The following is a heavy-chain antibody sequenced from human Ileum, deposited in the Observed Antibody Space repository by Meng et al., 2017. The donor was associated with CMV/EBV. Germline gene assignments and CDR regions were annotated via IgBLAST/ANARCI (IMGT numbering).Heavy chain of an antibody. CDR1: GGAFNDYP. D-gene: IGHD3-3*01. J-gene: IGHJ4*02. CDR2: IASSGTT. CDR3: ARGIHDFWSGTYFDY. Sequence: GQLEEAGPGLVKPSEPLSLTCTVSGGAFNDYPWHWIRQAAGKGLEWIGRIASSGTTYLNPSLESRISMSVDKAKNQFSLKLISVTAADTALYFCARGIHDFWSGTYFDYWGQGLLVTVSS. V-gene: IGHV4-4*07.